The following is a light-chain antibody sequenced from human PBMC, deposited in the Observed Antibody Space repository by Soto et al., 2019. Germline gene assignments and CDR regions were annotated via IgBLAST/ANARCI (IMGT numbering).Light chain of an antibody. CDR3: QQYNSYRT. CDR1: QSISSW. V-gene: IGKV1-5*01. CDR2: DAS. J-gene: IGKJ1*01. Sequence: DIQMTQSPSTLSASVGERVTITCRASQSISSWLAWYQQKPGKAPKLPIYDASSLESGVPSRFSGSGSGTEFTLTISSLQPDDFATYYCQQYNSYRTFGQGTKVEIK.